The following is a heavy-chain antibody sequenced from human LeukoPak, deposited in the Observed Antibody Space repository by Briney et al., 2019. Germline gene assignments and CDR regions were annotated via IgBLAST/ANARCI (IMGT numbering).Heavy chain of an antibody. D-gene: IGHD1-26*01. V-gene: IGHV3-7*05. J-gene: IGHJ3*02. CDR2: IKQDGSEK. CDR3: ARGGEWELYHDAFDI. CDR1: GFIFSNYW. Sequence: GGSLRLSCSASGFIFSNYWMTWVRQAPGKGLEWVANIKQDGSEKYYVDSVKGRFTISRDNAKKSLYLQMNSLRAEDTAVYYCARGGEWELYHDAFDIWGQGTMVTVSS.